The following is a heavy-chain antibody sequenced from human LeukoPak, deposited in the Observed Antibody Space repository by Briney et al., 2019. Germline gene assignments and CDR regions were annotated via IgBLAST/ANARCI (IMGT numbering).Heavy chain of an antibody. D-gene: IGHD2-15*01. CDR2: IYPSGST. J-gene: IGHJ4*02. Sequence: SETLSLTCSVSGGSISSYYWSWIRQPAGKGLEWIGRIYPSGSTNYNPSLKSRVTMSVDTSKNQFSLKLSSVTAADTAVYYCARTSPRAATLDSWGQGTLVTVSS. V-gene: IGHV4-4*07. CDR3: ARTSPRAATLDS. CDR1: GGSISSYY.